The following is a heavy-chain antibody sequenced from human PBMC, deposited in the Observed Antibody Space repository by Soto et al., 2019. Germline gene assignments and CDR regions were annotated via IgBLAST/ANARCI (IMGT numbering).Heavy chain of an antibody. CDR2: ISASSASI. CDR1: GFTFETYG. J-gene: IGHJ5*02. V-gene: IGHV3-21*01. Sequence: GGSLRLSCKASGFTFETYGMNWVRQAPGKGLEWVASISASSASIYYADSLGGRFTISRDNANNSVSLLMKRLRHEDTAMYYCARDWRDLGDFNWFDPWGQGTPVTVSS. CDR3: ARDWRDLGDFNWFDP. D-gene: IGHD4-17*01.